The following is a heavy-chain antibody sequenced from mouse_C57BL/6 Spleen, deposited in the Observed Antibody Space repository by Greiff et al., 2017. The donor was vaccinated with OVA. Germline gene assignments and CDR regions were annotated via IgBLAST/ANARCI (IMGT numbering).Heavy chain of an antibody. CDR2: IDPETGGT. CDR1: GYTFTDYE. D-gene: IGHD2-4*01. Sequence: VQLQQSGAELVRPGASVTLSCKASGYTFTDYEMHWVKQTPVHGLEWIGAIDPETGGTDYNQKFKGKAILTADKSSSTAYMELRSLTSEDSAVYYCTRYDYDNYYAMDYWGQGTSVTVSS. V-gene: IGHV1-15*01. CDR3: TRYDYDNYYAMDY. J-gene: IGHJ4*01.